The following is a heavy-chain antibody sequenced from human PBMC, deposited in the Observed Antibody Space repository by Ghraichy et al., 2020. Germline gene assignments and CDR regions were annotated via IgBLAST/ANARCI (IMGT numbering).Heavy chain of an antibody. Sequence: SETLSLTCTVSGGSISSSNYYWGWIRQPPGKGLEWIGSIYYSGSTYYNPSLKSRVTISADTSKNHFSLKLSSVTAADTAVYYCARLNRPPGEPNTFDYWGQGTLVTVSS. CDR1: GGSISSSNYY. CDR2: IYYSGST. J-gene: IGHJ4*02. D-gene: IGHD3-16*01. V-gene: IGHV4-39*02. CDR3: ARLNRPPGEPNTFDY.